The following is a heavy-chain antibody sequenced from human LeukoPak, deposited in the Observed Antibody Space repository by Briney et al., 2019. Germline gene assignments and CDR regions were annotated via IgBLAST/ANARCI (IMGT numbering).Heavy chain of an antibody. CDR1: GYTFIRYG. J-gene: IGHJ4*02. V-gene: IGHV1-18*01. CDR2: ISPYNGNT. D-gene: IGHD6-19*01. Sequence: ASVKVSCKASGYTFIRYGITWVRQAPGQGLEWMAWISPYNGNTKYAQKFQGRVTMTTDTSTSTAYMELRSLTSDGTAVYYCARSIRGYSSGWYYFDYWGQGTLITVSS. CDR3: ARSIRGYSSGWYYFDY.